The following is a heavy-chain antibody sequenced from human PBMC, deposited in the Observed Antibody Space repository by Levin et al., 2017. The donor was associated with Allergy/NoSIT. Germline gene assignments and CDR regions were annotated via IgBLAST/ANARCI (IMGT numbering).Heavy chain of an antibody. J-gene: IGHJ6*02. CDR1: GFTFSSYA. CDR3: ARDQMDIVVVPAANPIHYYGMDG. V-gene: IGHV3-30-3*01. D-gene: IGHD2-2*03. CDR2: ISYDGSNK. Sequence: SCAASGFTFSSYAMHWVRQAPGKGLEWVAVISYDGSNKYYADSVKGRFTISRDNSKNTLYLQMNSLRAEDTAVYYCARDQMDIVVVPAANPIHYYGMDGWGQGTTVTVSS.